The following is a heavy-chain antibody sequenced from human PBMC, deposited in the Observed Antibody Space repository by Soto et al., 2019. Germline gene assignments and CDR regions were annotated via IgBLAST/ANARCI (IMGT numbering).Heavy chain of an antibody. CDR3: ARDRQTYGGNYFDY. Sequence: GGSLRHSCTASGFTFSSHAMTWVRQAPGKGLEWVSAISGSDGSTYYADSVKGRFTISRDNSKNTLYLQMNSLRAEDTAVYYCARDRQTYGGNYFDYWGQGTLVTVSS. J-gene: IGHJ4*02. D-gene: IGHD4-17*01. CDR2: ISGSDGST. CDR1: GFTFSSHA. V-gene: IGHV3-23*01.